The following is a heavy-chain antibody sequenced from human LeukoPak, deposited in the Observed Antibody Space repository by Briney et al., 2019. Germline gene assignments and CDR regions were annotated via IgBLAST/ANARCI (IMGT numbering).Heavy chain of an antibody. Sequence: GGSLRLSCAASGFTFSSYWMGWVRQAPGKGLEWVANIKQDGSEKYYVDSVKGRFTISRDNAKNSLYLQMNSLRAEDTAVYYCERGALYYGSDDAFDIWGQGTMVTVSS. CDR2: IKQDGSEK. CDR1: GFTFSSYW. V-gene: IGHV3-7*03. J-gene: IGHJ3*02. D-gene: IGHD3-10*01. CDR3: ERGALYYGSDDAFDI.